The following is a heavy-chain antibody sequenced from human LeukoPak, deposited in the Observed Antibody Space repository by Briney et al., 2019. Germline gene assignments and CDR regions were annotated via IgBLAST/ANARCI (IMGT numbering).Heavy chain of an antibody. J-gene: IGHJ4*02. CDR2: ISSSSRYI. CDR3: ARDATLNSGSYLSFDY. CDR1: GFTFSSYS. Sequence: GGSLLLSCAASGFTFSSYSMNWVGQAPGRGLEWFSSISSSSRYIYYADSVKGRFTISRDNAKTSLYQQMNSLRAEDTAVYYCARDATLNSGSYLSFDYWGQGTLVTVSS. D-gene: IGHD1-26*01. V-gene: IGHV3-21*01.